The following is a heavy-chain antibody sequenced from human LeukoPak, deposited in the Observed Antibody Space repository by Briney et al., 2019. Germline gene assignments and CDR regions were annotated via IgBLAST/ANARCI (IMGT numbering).Heavy chain of an antibody. Sequence: ASVTVSCKASGYTFTDYYMHWVRQAPGQGLEWMGIINPSGGSTSYAQKFQGRVTMTRDTSTSTVYMELSSLRSEDTAVYYCARDQTYYYDSSGYMAYYFDYWGQGTLVTVSS. CDR1: GYTFTDYY. CDR2: INPSGGST. D-gene: IGHD3-22*01. J-gene: IGHJ4*02. CDR3: ARDQTYYYDSSGYMAYYFDY. V-gene: IGHV1-46*01.